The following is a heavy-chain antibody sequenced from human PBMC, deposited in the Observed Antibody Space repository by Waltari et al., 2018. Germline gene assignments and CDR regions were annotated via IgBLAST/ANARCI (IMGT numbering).Heavy chain of an antibody. V-gene: IGHV1-18*01. CDR3: ARGSGPRTVVALTFDS. J-gene: IGHJ4*02. CDR1: GYTCTNFV. D-gene: IGHD6-19*01. Sequence: QVQLLQAGPEVEKPGASVEVSCEASGYTCTNFVINWVRQAPGQGLEWVGWISPYHGLPDSHPRLQGRVTLTTDTSTNTAYLEVKSLRSDDTAVYYCARGSGPRTVVALTFDSWGQGTLVTVSS. CDR2: ISPYHGLP.